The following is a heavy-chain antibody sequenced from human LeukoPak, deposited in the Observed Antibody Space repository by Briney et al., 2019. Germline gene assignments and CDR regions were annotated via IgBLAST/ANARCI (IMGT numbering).Heavy chain of an antibody. CDR3: ARPYYYGSGSYYDPYYFDY. J-gene: IGHJ4*02. V-gene: IGHV4-34*01. CDR2: INHSGST. D-gene: IGHD3-10*01. CDR1: GGSLSGYY. Sequence: TTSETLSLTCAVYGGSLSGYYWSWIRQPPGKGLEWIGQINHSGSTNYNPSLKSRVTISVDTSKNQFSLKLSSVTAADTAVYYCARPYYYGSGSYYDPYYFDYWGQGTLVTVSS.